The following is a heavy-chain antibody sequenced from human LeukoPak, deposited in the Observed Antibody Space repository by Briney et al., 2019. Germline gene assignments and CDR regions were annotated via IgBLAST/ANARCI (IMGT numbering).Heavy chain of an antibody. V-gene: IGHV3-48*01. CDR1: GFTFGIYA. CDR3: ASEGWAERYFDF. J-gene: IGHJ4*02. CDR2: IGPSGSNI. Sequence: GGSLRLSCAASGFTFGIYAMNWVRQAPGKGLEWVSYIGPSGSNIYYADSVKGRFTISRDNAKDSLYLQMNGLRAEDTAVYYCASEGWAERYFDFWGQGTLVTVSS. D-gene: IGHD6-19*01.